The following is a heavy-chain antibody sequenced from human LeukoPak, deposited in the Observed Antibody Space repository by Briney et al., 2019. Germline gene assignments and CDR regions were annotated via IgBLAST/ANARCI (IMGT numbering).Heavy chain of an antibody. CDR2: IFPGDSDT. D-gene: IGHD5-18*01. Sequence: HGESLKISCKGSGYSFSSYWIAWVRQMPGKGLEWMGIIFPGDSDTRYSPSFQGRVTISADKSISSAYLQWSSLKASDTAMYYCVRRDGNTYGYGFGYWGQGTLVTVSA. CDR1: GYSFSSYW. V-gene: IGHV5-51*01. CDR3: VRRDGNTYGYGFGY. J-gene: IGHJ4*02.